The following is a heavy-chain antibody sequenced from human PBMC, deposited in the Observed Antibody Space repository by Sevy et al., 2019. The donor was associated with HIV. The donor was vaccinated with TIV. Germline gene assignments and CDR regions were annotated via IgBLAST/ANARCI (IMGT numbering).Heavy chain of an antibody. V-gene: IGHV4-59*02. CDR2: IHHGGKT. Sequence: SETLSLTCTVSDGSVSGYFWSWIRQPPGRGLEWIGNIHHGGKTKYNPYLKRRLTISIDTSKNQFSLMLTSATAADTAVYYCTRLDSSGHSDYWGQGTPVTVSS. CDR1: DGSVSGYF. D-gene: IGHD3-22*01. J-gene: IGHJ4*02. CDR3: TRLDSSGHSDY.